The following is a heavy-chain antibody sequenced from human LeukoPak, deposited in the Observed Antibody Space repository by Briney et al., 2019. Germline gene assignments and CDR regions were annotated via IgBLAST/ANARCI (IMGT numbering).Heavy chain of an antibody. V-gene: IGHV1-69*04. D-gene: IGHD3-22*01. Sequence: GASVKVSCKASGGTFSSYAISWVRQAPGQGLEWMGRIIPILGMANYAQKFQGRVTITADKSTSTAYMELSSLRSEDTAVYYCARDTPSNYYDSSGYTFDYWGQGTLVTVSS. CDR3: ARDTPSNYYDSSGYTFDY. CDR2: IIPILGMA. CDR1: GGTFSSYA. J-gene: IGHJ4*02.